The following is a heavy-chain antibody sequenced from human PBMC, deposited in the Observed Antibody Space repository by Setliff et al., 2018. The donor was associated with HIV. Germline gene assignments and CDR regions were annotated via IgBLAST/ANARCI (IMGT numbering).Heavy chain of an antibody. Sequence: GASVKVSCKVSGSTLREVSMHWVRQAPAKGLEWMGYFDPEDGETVYALKFQGRVTMTEDTSTDTAYMELSGLRSEDTAVYYYAIDMVGGWLRPMPDFWGQGALVTVSS. D-gene: IGHD2-2*01. CDR3: AIDMVGGWLRPMPDF. V-gene: IGHV1-24*01. CDR2: FDPEDGET. J-gene: IGHJ4*02. CDR1: GSTLREVS.